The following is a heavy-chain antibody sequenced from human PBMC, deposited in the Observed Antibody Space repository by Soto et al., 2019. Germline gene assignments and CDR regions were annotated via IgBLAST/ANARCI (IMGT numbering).Heavy chain of an antibody. CDR3: ARFSYGDSSYYYYYGMDV. V-gene: IGHV3-23*01. J-gene: IGHJ6*02. Sequence: PGGSLRLSCADSGFTFSSYAMNWVRQAPGKGLEWVSAISATGGTTYYADSVKGRFTISRDNSKNTLYLQMNSLRADDTAVYYCARFSYGDSSYYYYYGMDVWGQGTTVTVSS. CDR2: ISATGGTT. D-gene: IGHD4-17*01. CDR1: GFTFSSYA.